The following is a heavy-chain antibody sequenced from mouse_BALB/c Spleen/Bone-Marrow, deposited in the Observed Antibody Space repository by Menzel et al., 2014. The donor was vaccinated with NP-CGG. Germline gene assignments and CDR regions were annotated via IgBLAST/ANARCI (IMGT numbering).Heavy chain of an antibody. V-gene: IGHV4-1*02. CDR3: ARMHYYGYVAY. CDR2: INPDSSTI. J-gene: IGHJ3*01. D-gene: IGHD1-2*01. Sequence: EVQVVESGGGRMQPGGSLKLSCADSGFDFSRYWMGWVRQAPGKGLEWIGEINPDSSTINYTPSLKDKFIISRDNAKNTLYLQMSKVRSEDTALYYCARMHYYGYVAYWGQGTLVTVSA. CDR1: GFDFSRYW.